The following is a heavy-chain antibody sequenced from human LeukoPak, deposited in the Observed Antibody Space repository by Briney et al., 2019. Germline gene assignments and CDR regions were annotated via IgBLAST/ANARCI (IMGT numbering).Heavy chain of an antibody. CDR2: IYNSGRT. CDR1: GFTVSTNF. CDR3: AREISVATGAFDS. V-gene: IGHV3-53*01. D-gene: IGHD6-19*01. Sequence: AGGSLRLSCAASGFTVSTNFMNWVRQAPGKGLEWVSVIYNSGRTFYADSVKGRFTISRDNSKNTLYLQMNSLRVEDTAVYYCAREISVATGAFDSWGQGTLVTVSS. J-gene: IGHJ4*02.